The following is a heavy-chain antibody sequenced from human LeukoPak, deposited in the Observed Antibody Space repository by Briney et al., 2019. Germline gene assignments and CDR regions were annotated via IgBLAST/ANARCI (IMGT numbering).Heavy chain of an antibody. Sequence: KPGGSLRLSCAASGFTFSDYYMSWIRQAPGKGLQWLAYSSTSGSITYYADSVKGRFTISRDNAKNSVYLQMNSLRAEDTAVYYCARDFSDVRGNIFDSWGQGTLVTVSS. V-gene: IGHV3-11*04. D-gene: IGHD3-10*02. CDR1: GFTFSDYY. CDR2: SSTSGSIT. J-gene: IGHJ4*02. CDR3: ARDFSDVRGNIFDS.